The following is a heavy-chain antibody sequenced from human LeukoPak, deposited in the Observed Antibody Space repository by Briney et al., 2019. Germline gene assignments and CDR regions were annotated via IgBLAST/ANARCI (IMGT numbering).Heavy chain of an antibody. CDR2: IYYSGAT. CDR1: GGSTSSSIYY. D-gene: IGHD1-26*01. CDR3: ATPYSGGYHGLDI. J-gene: IGHJ3*02. V-gene: IGHV4-39*01. Sequence: KPSETLSLTCTVSGGSTSSSIYYWAWIRQPPGKGLEWIGSIYYSGATYYNPSLKSRVTISIDTSKNQFSLKLSSVTAADTAVYYCATPYSGGYHGLDIWGQGTMVTVSS.